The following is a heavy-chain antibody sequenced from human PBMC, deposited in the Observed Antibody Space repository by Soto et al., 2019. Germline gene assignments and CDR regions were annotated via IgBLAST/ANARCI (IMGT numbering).Heavy chain of an antibody. J-gene: IGHJ4*02. CDR3: ARGPRGLYGNDY. CDR2: FNMDESST. V-gene: IGHV3-74*01. D-gene: IGHD4-4*01. Sequence: EVQLVESGGGLVQPGGSLRLSCAAYGFTFSSDWMHWVRQAAGKGLVWVSRFNMDESSTNYADSVKGRFTISRDNAKNTLYLQMNSLRADDTTVYYCARGPRGLYGNDYWGQGALVTVSS. CDR1: GFTFSSDW.